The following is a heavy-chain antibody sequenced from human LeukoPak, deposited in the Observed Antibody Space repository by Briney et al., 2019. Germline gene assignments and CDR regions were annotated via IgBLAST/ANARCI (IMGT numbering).Heavy chain of an antibody. CDR1: GGSISSYY. CDR2: IYYSGST. CDR3: ARGYSYGPLGDY. Sequence: SETLSLTCTVSGGSISSYYWSWIRQPPGKGLEWIGYIYYSGSTNYNPSLKSRVTISVDTSKNKFSLKLSSVTAADTAVYYCARGYSYGPLGDYWGQGTLVTVSS. J-gene: IGHJ4*02. D-gene: IGHD5-18*01. V-gene: IGHV4-59*08.